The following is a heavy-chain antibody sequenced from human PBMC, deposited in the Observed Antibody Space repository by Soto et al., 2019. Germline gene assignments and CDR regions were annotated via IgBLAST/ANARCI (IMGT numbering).Heavy chain of an antibody. CDR1: GGSFSGYY. J-gene: IGHJ4*02. CDR3: AREGDYYGSGSYLPLAY. CDR2: INHSGST. Sequence: ETLSLTCAVYGGSFSGYYWSWIRQPPGKGLEWIGEINHSGSTNYNPSLKSRVTISVDTSKNQFSLKLSSVTAADTAVYYCAREGDYYGSGSYLPLAYWGQGTLVTSPQ. D-gene: IGHD3-10*01. V-gene: IGHV4-34*01.